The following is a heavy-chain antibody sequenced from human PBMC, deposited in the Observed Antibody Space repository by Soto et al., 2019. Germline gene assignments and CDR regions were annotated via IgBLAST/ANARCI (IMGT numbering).Heavy chain of an antibody. CDR3: AKRYYDFWSGPLAVGFMDV. CDR2: ISGSGGST. V-gene: IGHV3-23*01. CDR1: GFTFSSYA. Sequence: GGSLRLSCAASGFTFSSYAMSWVRQAPGKGLEWVSAISGSGGSTYYADSVKGRFTTSRDNSKNTLYLQMNSLRAEDTAVYYCAKRYYDFWSGPLAVGFMDVWGQGTTVTVSS. J-gene: IGHJ6*02. D-gene: IGHD3-3*01.